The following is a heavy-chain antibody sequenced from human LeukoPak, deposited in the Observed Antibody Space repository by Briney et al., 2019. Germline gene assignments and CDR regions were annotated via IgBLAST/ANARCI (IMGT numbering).Heavy chain of an antibody. CDR3: ASVMEVGMCLFDY. CDR1: GFTFSTYS. Sequence: GGSLRPSCAASGFTFSTYSMNWVRHAPGKGLEWVSSISSSVNSMYYADSVKGRFTISRDNAKNSLYLQMHSLRAEDTAVYYCASVMEVGMCLFDYWGQGTLVTVSS. D-gene: IGHD2-8*01. V-gene: IGHV3-21*01. CDR2: ISSSVNSM. J-gene: IGHJ4*02.